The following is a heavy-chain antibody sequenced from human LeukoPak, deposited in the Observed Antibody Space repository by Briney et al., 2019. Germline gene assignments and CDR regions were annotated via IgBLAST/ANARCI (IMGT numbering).Heavy chain of an antibody. V-gene: IGHV4-4*07. Sequence: SETLSLTCAVSGGSSSSSYYWSWIRQPAGKGLEWIGRIYTSGSTNYNPSLKSRVTMSVDTSKNQFSLKLSSVTAADTAVYYCARAVGSGSFQTYYYYMDVWGKGTTVTISS. J-gene: IGHJ6*03. D-gene: IGHD3-10*01. CDR3: ARAVGSGSFQTYYYYMDV. CDR1: GGSSSSSYY. CDR2: IYTSGST.